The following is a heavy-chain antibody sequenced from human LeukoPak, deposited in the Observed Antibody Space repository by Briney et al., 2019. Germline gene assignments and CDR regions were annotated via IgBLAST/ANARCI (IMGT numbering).Heavy chain of an antibody. Sequence: GGSLRLSCAASGFTFSNAWMTWVRQAPGKGLEWVGRIKSRTDGGTTDYGAPVKGRFTISRDDSKNTLYLQMNSLKTEDTAVYYCTTVLNYYVSGNWGQGTLVTVSS. CDR1: GFTFSNAW. CDR3: TTVLNYYVSGN. J-gene: IGHJ4*02. V-gene: IGHV3-15*01. CDR2: IKSRTDGGTT. D-gene: IGHD3-10*01.